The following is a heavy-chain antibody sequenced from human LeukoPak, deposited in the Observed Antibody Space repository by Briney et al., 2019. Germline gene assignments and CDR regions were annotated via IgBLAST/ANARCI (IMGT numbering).Heavy chain of an antibody. J-gene: IGHJ6*03. CDR1: GYSFTSYW. CDR3: ARAEPLYSSSPGYYYMDV. D-gene: IGHD6-6*01. Sequence: GESLKISCKGSGYSFTSYWIGWVRQMPGKGLEWMGIIYPGDSDTRYSPSFQGQVTISADKSISTAYLQWSSLKASDTAVYYCARAEPLYSSSPGYYYMDVWGKGTTVTVSS. V-gene: IGHV5-51*01. CDR2: IYPGDSDT.